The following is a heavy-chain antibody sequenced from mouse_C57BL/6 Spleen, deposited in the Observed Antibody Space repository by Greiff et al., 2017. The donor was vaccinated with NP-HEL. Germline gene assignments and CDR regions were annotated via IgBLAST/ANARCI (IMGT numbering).Heavy chain of an antibody. Sequence: VQLKESGPELVKPGASVKISCKASGYSFTDYNMNWVKQSNGKSLEWIGVINPNYGTTSYNQKFKGKATLTVDQSSSTAYMQLNSLTSEDSAVYYCARPYYGSSSYAMDYWGQGTSVTVSS. CDR1: GYSFTDYN. V-gene: IGHV1-39*01. CDR2: INPNYGTT. J-gene: IGHJ4*01. CDR3: ARPYYGSSSYAMDY. D-gene: IGHD1-1*01.